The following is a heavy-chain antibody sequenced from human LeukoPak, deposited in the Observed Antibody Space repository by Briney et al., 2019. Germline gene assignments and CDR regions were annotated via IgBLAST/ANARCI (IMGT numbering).Heavy chain of an antibody. CDR2: IKQDGSEK. CDR1: GFTFSSYW. J-gene: IGHJ5*02. CDR3: ASPTLPQNRFDP. V-gene: IGHV3-7*01. Sequence: PGGSLRLSCAASGFTFSSYWMSWVRQAPGKGLEWVANIKQDGSEKYYVDSVKGRFTISRDNAKNSLYLQMNSLKAEDTAVYYCASPTLPQNRFDPWGQGTLVTVSS.